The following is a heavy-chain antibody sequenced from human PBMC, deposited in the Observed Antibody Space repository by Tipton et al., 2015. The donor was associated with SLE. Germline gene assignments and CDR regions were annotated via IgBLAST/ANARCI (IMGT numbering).Heavy chain of an antibody. Sequence: LRLSCAVYGGSFSGYYWSWIRQPPGKGLEWIGEINHSGSTNYNPSLKSRVTISVDTSKNQFSLKLSSVTAADTAVYYCARGKAVRGYSYGLGGYYYYMDVWGKGTTVTVSS. V-gene: IGHV4-34*01. D-gene: IGHD5-18*01. J-gene: IGHJ6*03. CDR3: ARGKAVRGYSYGLGGYYYYMDV. CDR1: GGSFSGYY. CDR2: INHSGST.